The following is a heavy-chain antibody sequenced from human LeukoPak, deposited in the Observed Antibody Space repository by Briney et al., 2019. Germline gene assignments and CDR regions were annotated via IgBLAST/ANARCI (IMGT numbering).Heavy chain of an antibody. CDR1: GGSFSGYY. CDR2: INHSGSS. V-gene: IGHV4-34*01. CDR3: ARASIVGAKRTRSGTFDL. D-gene: IGHD1-26*01. J-gene: IGHJ3*01. Sequence: PSETLSLTCAVYGGSFSGYYWNWIRQPPGKGLEWIGGINHSGSSNYNPSLKSRITISVDTSKNQFSLNLSSVTDADTAVYYCARASIVGAKRTRSGTFDLWGQGTMVTVSS.